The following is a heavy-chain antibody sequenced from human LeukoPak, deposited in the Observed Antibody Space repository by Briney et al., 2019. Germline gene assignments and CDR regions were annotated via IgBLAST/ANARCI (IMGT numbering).Heavy chain of an antibody. CDR1: GFPVSSNY. CDR3: ARDRYDSSGYYSDY. D-gene: IGHD3-22*01. J-gene: IGHJ4*02. Sequence: GGPLRLSCAASGFPVSSNYMSWVRQAPGKGLGWVSVIYSGGSTYYADSVKGRFTISRDNSKNTLYLQMNSLRAEDTAVDYCARDRYDSSGYYSDYWGQGTLVTVSS. V-gene: IGHV3-53*01. CDR2: IYSGGST.